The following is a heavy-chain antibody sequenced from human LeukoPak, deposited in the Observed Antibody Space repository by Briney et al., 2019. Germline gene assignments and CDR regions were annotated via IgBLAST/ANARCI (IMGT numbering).Heavy chain of an antibody. Sequence: SETLSLTCTVSGGSISSYYWSWIRQPPGKGLEWIGYIYYSGSTNYNPSLKSRVTISVDTSKNQFSLKLSSVTAADTAVYYCARTYYDILTGGGYFDYWGQGTLVTVSS. V-gene: IGHV4-59*01. J-gene: IGHJ4*02. CDR1: GGSISSYY. CDR3: ARTYYDILTGGGYFDY. CDR2: IYYSGST. D-gene: IGHD3-9*01.